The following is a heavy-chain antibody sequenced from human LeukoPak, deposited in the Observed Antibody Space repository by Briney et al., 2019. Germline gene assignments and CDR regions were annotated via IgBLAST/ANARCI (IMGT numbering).Heavy chain of an antibody. V-gene: IGHV4-31*03. Sequence: SETLSLTCTVSGGSISSGGYYWSWIRQHPGKGLEWIGYIYYSGSTYYNPSLKSRVTISVDTSKNQFSLKLSSVTAADTAVYYCGTTNYYYYYMDVWGKGTTVTVSS. CDR2: IYYSGST. CDR1: GGSISSGGYY. D-gene: IGHD5-12*01. CDR3: GTTNYYYYYMDV. J-gene: IGHJ6*03.